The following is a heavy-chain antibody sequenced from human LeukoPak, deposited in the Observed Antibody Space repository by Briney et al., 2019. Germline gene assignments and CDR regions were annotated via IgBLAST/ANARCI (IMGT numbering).Heavy chain of an antibody. Sequence: SGTLSLTCTVSGGSISSYYWSWIRQPPGKGLEWIGYIYYSGSTNYNPSLKSRVTISVDTSKNQFSLKLSSVTAADTAVYYCARGGDLTNFDYWGQGTLVTVSS. CDR1: GGSISSYY. D-gene: IGHD2-8*01. J-gene: IGHJ4*02. CDR2: IYYSGST. V-gene: IGHV4-59*01. CDR3: ARGGDLTNFDY.